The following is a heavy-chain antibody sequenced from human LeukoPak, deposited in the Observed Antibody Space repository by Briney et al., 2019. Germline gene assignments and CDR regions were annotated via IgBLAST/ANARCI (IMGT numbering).Heavy chain of an antibody. Sequence: PGGSLRLSCTASGFTFSNYYMTWVRQAPGKGLEWVAHIKADGTEKFYEDSLKGRFTISRDNAKNSLYLQMNSLRPEDTAVYFCARSQRSTADYWGQGTLVSVSS. J-gene: IGHJ4*02. CDR3: ARSQRSTADY. D-gene: IGHD2-2*01. V-gene: IGHV3-7*01. CDR2: IKADGTEK. CDR1: GFTFSNYY.